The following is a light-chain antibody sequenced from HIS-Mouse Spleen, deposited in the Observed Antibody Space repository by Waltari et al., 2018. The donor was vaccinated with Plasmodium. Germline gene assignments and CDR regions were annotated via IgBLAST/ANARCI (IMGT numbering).Light chain of an antibody. CDR2: GAS. CDR1: QSVSSY. Sequence: EIVLTQSPATLSLSPGERATLSCRASQSVSSYLAWYQQKPGQAPRLLIYGASTRATGIPARFSGSGSGTEFTLTISSLQSEDFAVYYCQQYNNWPLTFGAGTKVEIK. V-gene: IGKV3D-15*01. J-gene: IGKJ4*01. CDR3: QQYNNWPLT.